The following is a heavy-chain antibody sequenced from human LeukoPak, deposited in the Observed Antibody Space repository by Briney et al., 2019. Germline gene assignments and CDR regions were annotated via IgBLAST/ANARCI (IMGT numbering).Heavy chain of an antibody. CDR2: IKQDGNEK. CDR1: GFTFTSHW. V-gene: IGHV3-7*01. Sequence: GGSLRLSCAASGFTFTSHWMSWVRQAPRKGLEWVANIKQDGNEKYYVDSVKGRLTISRDNAKNSLYLQMNTLRAEDTAVYYCARSLYSSSWYGDYLDYWGQGTLVTVSS. D-gene: IGHD6-13*01. CDR3: ARSLYSSSWYGDYLDY. J-gene: IGHJ4*02.